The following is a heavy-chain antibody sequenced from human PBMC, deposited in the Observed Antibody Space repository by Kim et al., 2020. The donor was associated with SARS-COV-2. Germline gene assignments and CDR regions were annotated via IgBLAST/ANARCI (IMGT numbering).Heavy chain of an antibody. CDR3: ARDMFYYGSGSLDY. D-gene: IGHD3-10*01. J-gene: IGHJ4*02. Sequence: NPSLKSRVTISVDTSKNQFSLRLNSVTAADTAVYYCARDMFYYGSGSLDYWGQGTLVTVSS. V-gene: IGHV4-59*01.